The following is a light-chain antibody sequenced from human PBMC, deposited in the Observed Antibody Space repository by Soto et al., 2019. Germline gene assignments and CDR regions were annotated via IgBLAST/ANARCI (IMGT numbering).Light chain of an antibody. V-gene: IGKV3-20*01. CDR2: GAS. CDR1: QNVSSSY. Sequence: EIVLTQSPGTLSLSPGERATISCRASQNVSSSYLAWYQQKPGQAPRLLIYGASSRATGIPDRFSGSGSGTDFTLTISRLEPEDFAVYYCQQYGSSLPITFGQGTRLEIK. J-gene: IGKJ5*01. CDR3: QQYGSSLPIT.